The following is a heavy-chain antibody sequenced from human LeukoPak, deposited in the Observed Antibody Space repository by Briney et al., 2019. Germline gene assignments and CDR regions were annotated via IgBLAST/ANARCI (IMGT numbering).Heavy chain of an antibody. Sequence: AGGSLRLSCAASGFSFDDLGMTWVRQVPGKGLEWVAGINWNGASTGYADSVKGRFAISRDNAKNSLYLQMNSLRAEDTAVYSCVQGVTPHAFDIWGRGTMVTVSS. CDR2: INWNGAST. CDR3: VQGVTPHAFDI. CDR1: GFSFDDLG. V-gene: IGHV3-20*04. J-gene: IGHJ3*02. D-gene: IGHD3-10*01.